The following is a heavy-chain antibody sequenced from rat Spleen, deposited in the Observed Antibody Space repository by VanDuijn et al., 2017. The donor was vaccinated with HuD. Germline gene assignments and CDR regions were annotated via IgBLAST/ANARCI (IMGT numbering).Heavy chain of an antibody. CDR1: GFTFNYYW. D-gene: IGHD1-6*01. CDR3: VRAIYTTDYYYAKGYYVMDA. J-gene: IGHJ4*01. CDR2: ISPTGGRT. V-gene: IGHV5-31*01. Sequence: EVQLVESGGGLVQPGRSLKLSCVASGFTFNYYWMTWIRQAPGKGLEWVASISPTGGRTNYRDSVKGRFTISRDNAKSTLYLQMNSLRSEDTATYYCVRAIYTTDYYYAKGYYVMDAWGQGASVTVSS.